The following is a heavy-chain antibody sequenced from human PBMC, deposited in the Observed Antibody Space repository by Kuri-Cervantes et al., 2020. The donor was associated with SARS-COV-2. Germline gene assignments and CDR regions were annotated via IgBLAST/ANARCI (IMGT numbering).Heavy chain of an antibody. Sequence: SETLSLTCTVSGGSISSGGYYWSWIRQHPGKGLEWIGYIYYSGSTNYNPSLKSRVTISVDTSKNQFSLKLSSVTAADTAVYYCARENGDYPYYYYYMDVWGKGTTVTVSS. V-gene: IGHV4-61*08. CDR3: ARENGDYPYYYYYMDV. CDR1: GGSISSGGYY. J-gene: IGHJ6*03. CDR2: IYYSGST. D-gene: IGHD4-17*01.